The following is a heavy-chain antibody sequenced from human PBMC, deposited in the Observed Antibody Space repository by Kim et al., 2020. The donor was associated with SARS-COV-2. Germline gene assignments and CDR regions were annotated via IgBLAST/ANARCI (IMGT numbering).Heavy chain of an antibody. CDR1: GYTFTSYY. J-gene: IGHJ4*02. V-gene: IGHV1-46*01. CDR2: INPSGCST. CDR3: ARDWGGSGSYFPIDY. D-gene: IGHD3-10*01. Sequence: ASVKVSCKASGYTFTSYYMHWVRQAPGQGLEWMGIINPSGCSTSYAQKFQGRVTMTRDTSTSTVYMELSSLRSEDTAVYYCARDWGGSGSYFPIDYWGQGTLVTVSS.